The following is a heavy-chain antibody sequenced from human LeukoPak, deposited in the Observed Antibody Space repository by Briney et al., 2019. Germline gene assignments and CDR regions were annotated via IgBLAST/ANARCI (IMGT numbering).Heavy chain of an antibody. D-gene: IGHD3-22*01. CDR3: ARLHYYDWYFDY. Sequence: SETLSLTCTVSGGSISSSSYYWGWIRQPPGKGLEWIGSIYYSGSTYYNPSLKSRVTISVDTSKNQFSLKLSSVTAADKAVYYCARLHYYDWYFDYWGQGTLVTVSS. V-gene: IGHV4-39*01. J-gene: IGHJ4*02. CDR2: IYYSGST. CDR1: GGSISSSSYY.